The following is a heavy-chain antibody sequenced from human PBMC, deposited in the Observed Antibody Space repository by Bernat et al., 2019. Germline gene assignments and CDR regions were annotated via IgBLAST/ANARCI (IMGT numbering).Heavy chain of an antibody. CDR3: SRDTYTTTTAGGPEF. CDR2: ISAYNGDT. J-gene: IGHJ4*02. V-gene: IGHV1-18*01. Sequence: QVQLVQSGAEVKQPGASVKVSCKASGYSFSSYGVTWVRQAPGQGLEWMGWISAYNGDTKYAQKFQGRVTVTTDTSTSTAYMELRSLTSDDTAVYYCSRDTYTTTTAGGPEFWGQGTLVTVSS. D-gene: IGHD1-1*01. CDR1: GYSFSSYG.